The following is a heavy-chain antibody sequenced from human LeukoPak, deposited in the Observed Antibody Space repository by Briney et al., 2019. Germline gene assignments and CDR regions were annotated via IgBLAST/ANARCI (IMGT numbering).Heavy chain of an antibody. D-gene: IGHD6-13*01. CDR3: ARVGRYSSSWYGGYYYYMDV. CDR1: GYTFTSYD. J-gene: IGHJ6*03. V-gene: IGHV1-8*03. CDR2: MNPNSGNT. Sequence: ASVKVSCKASGYTFTSYDINWVRQATGQGLEWMGWMNPNSGNTGYAQKFQGRVTITRNTSISTAHMELSSLRSEDTAVYYCARVGRYSSSWYGGYYYYMDVWGKGTTVTVSS.